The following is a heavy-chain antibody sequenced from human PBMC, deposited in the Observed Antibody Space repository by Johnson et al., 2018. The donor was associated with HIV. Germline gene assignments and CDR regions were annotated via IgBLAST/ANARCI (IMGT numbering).Heavy chain of an antibody. Sequence: QMQLVESGGGVVQPGRSLRLSCAASGFTFSSYALHWVRQAPGKWLEWVAVISYDGSNKYYADSVKGRLTISRDNSKNTLYLQMSSLRAEDTAMYYCGRDMSSRWGMGDACDIWGQGTMVTVSS. V-gene: IGHV3-30-3*01. CDR1: GFTFSSYA. J-gene: IGHJ3*02. CDR2: ISYDGSNK. CDR3: GRDMSSRWGMGDACDI. D-gene: IGHD6-13*01.